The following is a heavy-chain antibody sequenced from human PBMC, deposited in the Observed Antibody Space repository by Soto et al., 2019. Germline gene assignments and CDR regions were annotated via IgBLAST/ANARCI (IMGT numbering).Heavy chain of an antibody. CDR3: AKGTGIFGVVIGFDY. Sequence: GGSLRLSCAASGFTFSSYGMHWVRQAPGKGLEWVAVISYDGSNKYYADSVKGRFTISRDNSKNTLYLQMNSLRAEDTAVYYCAKGTGIFGVVIGFDYWGQGTLFTV. CDR1: GFTFSSYG. J-gene: IGHJ4*02. CDR2: ISYDGSNK. V-gene: IGHV3-30*18. D-gene: IGHD3-3*01.